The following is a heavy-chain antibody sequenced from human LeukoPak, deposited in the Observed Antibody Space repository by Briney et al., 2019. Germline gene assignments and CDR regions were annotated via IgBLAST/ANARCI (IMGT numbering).Heavy chain of an antibody. D-gene: IGHD6-19*01. CDR3: ARRGGESSSGQLFDY. CDR1: GFIFSTYA. CDR2: ISYDGN. V-gene: IGHV3-30*04. Sequence: GGSLRLSCAASGFIFSTYAMHWVRQAPGKGLDWVAFISYDGNDSVKGRFTISRDNAKNTLYLQMNSLTIEDTAVYYCARRGGESSSGQLFDYWGQGTLVTVSS. J-gene: IGHJ4*02.